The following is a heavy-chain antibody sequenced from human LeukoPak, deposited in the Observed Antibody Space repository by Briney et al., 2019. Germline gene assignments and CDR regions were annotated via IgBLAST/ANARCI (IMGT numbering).Heavy chain of an antibody. V-gene: IGHV3-21*01. CDR2: ISSSSSYI. J-gene: IGHJ4*02. D-gene: IGHD5-12*01. CDR1: GFTFSSYS. CDR3: ARSGLRYPDY. Sequence: PGGSLRLSCAASGFTFSSYSMNWVRQAPGKGLEWVSSISSSSSYIYYADSVKGRFTISRDNAKNSLFLQMNSLRAEDTAVYYCARSGLRYPDYWGQGTLVTVSS.